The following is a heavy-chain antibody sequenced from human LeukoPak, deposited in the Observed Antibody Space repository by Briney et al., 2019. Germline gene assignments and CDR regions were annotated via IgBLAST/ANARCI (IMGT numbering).Heavy chain of an antibody. D-gene: IGHD1-26*01. Sequence: GGSLRLSCAASGFTFSSYGMHGVRQAPGKGLDGVAVISYDGSKKYYADSVKGRFTISRDNSKTTLYLKMNSLRAEDTAVYYCARHSPVGIYYFAYWGQGTLVTVSS. J-gene: IGHJ4*02. CDR2: ISYDGSKK. CDR3: ARHSPVGIYYFAY. V-gene: IGHV3-30*03. CDR1: GFTFSSYG.